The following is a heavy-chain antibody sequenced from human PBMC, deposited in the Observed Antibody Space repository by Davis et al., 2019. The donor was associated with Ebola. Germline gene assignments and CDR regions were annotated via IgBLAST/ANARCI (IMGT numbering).Heavy chain of an antibody. J-gene: IGHJ4*02. CDR2: IDPSDSYT. D-gene: IGHD3-22*01. CDR1: GYSFTSYW. Sequence: GESLKISCKGSGYSFTSYWISWVRQMPGKGLEWMGRIDPSDSYTNYSPSFQGHVTISADKSISTAYLQWSSLKASDTAMYYCAIGYYDSSGYYYFDYWGQGTLVTVSS. CDR3: AIGYYDSSGYYYFDY. V-gene: IGHV5-10-1*01.